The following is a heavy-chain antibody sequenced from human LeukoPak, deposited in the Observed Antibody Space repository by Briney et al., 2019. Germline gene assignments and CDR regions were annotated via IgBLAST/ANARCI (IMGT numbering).Heavy chain of an antibody. V-gene: IGHV1-2*02. CDR1: GYTFTDYY. Sequence: TSVKVTCKASGYTFTDYYLHLVRHPHGPGLEWMGWINPNSGGTNFAQKFQGRVAMTRDTSISTAYLELGSLRSDDTAVYFCARARWQLVPYFDSWAQGTLVTVSS. D-gene: IGHD6-6*01. CDR3: ARARWQLVPYFDS. CDR2: INPNSGGT. J-gene: IGHJ4*02.